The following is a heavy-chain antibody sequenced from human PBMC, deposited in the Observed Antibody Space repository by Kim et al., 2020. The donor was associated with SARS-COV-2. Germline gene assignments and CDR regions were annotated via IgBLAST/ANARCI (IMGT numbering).Heavy chain of an antibody. CDR2: ISYDGSNK. V-gene: IGHV3-33*05. CDR3: ARDLTYDSSGYGDY. CDR1: GFTFSSYG. D-gene: IGHD3-22*01. J-gene: IGHJ4*02. Sequence: GGSLRLSCAASGFTFSSYGMHWVRQAPGKGLEWVAVISYDGSNKYYADSVKGRFTISRDNSKNTLYLQMNSLRAEDTAVYYCARDLTYDSSGYGDYWGQGTLVTVSS.